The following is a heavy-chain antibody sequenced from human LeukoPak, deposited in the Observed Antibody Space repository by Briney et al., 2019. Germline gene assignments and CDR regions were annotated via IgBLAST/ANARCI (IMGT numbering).Heavy chain of an antibody. CDR1: GFSFSSYS. Sequence: GGSLTLSCAASGFSFSSYSMNGVRQAPWKGLEWVSSISSSSNYIYYADSVKGRFTISSDNANNSLYLQMNSLRVEDTAVYYCAKGPVSAIVGATPLGYWGQGTLVSVSS. D-gene: IGHD1-26*01. V-gene: IGHV3-21*04. J-gene: IGHJ4*02. CDR3: AKGPVSAIVGATPLGY. CDR2: ISSSSNYI.